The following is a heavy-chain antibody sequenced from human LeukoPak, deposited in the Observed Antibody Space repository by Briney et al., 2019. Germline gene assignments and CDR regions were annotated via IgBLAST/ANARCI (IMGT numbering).Heavy chain of an antibody. J-gene: IGHJ4*02. CDR1: GFTFSSHA. CDR3: AREADTAMSG. D-gene: IGHD5-18*01. Sequence: PGGSLRLSCAASGFTFSSHAMHWVRQAPGKGLEWVAVISYVGSNKYYVDSVKGRFTISRDNSKNTLYLQMNSLRAEDTAVYYCAREADTAMSGWGQGTLVTVSS. CDR2: ISYVGSNK. V-gene: IGHV3-30-3*01.